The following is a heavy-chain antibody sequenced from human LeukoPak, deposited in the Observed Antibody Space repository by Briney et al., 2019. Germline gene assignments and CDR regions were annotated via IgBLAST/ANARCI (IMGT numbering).Heavy chain of an antibody. Sequence: SQTLSLTCAIPGDSVSSNSAAWNWIRQSPSRGLEWLGRTYYRSKWYSDYAVSVKSRITINPDTSKNQFSLQLDSVTPEDTAVYYCARVNNWNDDHYFDYWGQGTLVTVSS. CDR2: TYYRSKWYS. CDR1: GDSVSSNSAA. D-gene: IGHD1-20*01. V-gene: IGHV6-1*01. J-gene: IGHJ4*02. CDR3: ARVNNWNDDHYFDY.